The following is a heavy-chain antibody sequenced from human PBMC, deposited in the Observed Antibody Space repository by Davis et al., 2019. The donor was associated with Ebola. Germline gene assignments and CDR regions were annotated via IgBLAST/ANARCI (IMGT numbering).Heavy chain of an antibody. CDR3: ARVGLLDPTFSLSYFDY. V-gene: IGHV1-3*01. D-gene: IGHD1-1*01. Sequence: AASVKVSCKASGYTFTSYAMHWVRQAPGQRLEWMGWINAGNGNTKYSQKFQGRVTITRDTSTSTAYMELRSLRSDDTAVYYCARVGLLDPTFSLSYFDYWGQGTLVTVSS. J-gene: IGHJ4*02. CDR2: INAGNGNT. CDR1: GYTFTSYA.